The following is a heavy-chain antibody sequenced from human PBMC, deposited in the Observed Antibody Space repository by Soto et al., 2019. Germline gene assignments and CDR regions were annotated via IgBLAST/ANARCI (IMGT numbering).Heavy chain of an antibody. J-gene: IGHJ4*02. CDR3: AKDRSSLEIDC. D-gene: IGHD6-13*01. CDR2: ISYDGSNK. V-gene: IGHV3-30*18. CDR1: GFTFSSYG. Sequence: QVQLVESGGGVVQPGRSLRLSCAASGFTFSSYGMHWVRQAPGKGLEWVAVISYDGSNKYYADSVKGRFTISRDNSKNTLYLQMNSLRAEDTAVYYCAKDRSSLEIDCWGQGTLVTVSS.